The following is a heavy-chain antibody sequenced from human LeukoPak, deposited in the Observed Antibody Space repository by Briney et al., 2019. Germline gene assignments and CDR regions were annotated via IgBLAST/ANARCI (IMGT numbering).Heavy chain of an antibody. CDR3: AKKSGSNYVFDY. V-gene: IGHV3-30*18. J-gene: IGHJ4*02. Sequence: GGSLRLSCAASGFTFSSYGMHWVRQAPGKGLEWVAVISYDGSNKYYADSVKGRFTISRDNSKNTLYLQMNSLRAEDTAVYYCAKKSGSNYVFDYWGQGTLVTVSS. CDR1: GFTFSSYG. CDR2: ISYDGSNK. D-gene: IGHD1-26*01.